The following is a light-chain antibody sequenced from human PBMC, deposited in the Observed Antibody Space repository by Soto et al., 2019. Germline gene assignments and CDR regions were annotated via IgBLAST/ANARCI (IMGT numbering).Light chain of an antibody. CDR1: QSVSSSY. J-gene: IGKJ5*01. CDR3: QQRSNWPPIT. CDR2: DAS. Sequence: EIVLTPSPGTLSLSPGERATLSRRASQSVSSSYLAWYQQKPGQAPRLLIYDASSRATGIPARFSGSGSGTDFTLTISSLEPEDFAVYYCQQRSNWPPITFGQGTRLEIK. V-gene: IGKV3D-20*02.